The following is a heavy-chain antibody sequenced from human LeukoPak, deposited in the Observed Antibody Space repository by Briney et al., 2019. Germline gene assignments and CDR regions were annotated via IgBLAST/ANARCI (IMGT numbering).Heavy chain of an antibody. CDR3: ARGGSGYYGSGSYYKS. J-gene: IGHJ5*02. Sequence: SETLSLTCAVSGGSISSSNWWSWIRQPPGKGLEWIGEINHSGSTNYNPSLKSRVTISVDTSKNQFSLRLSSLTAADTAVYYCARGGSGYYGSGSYYKSWGQGTLVTVSS. V-gene: IGHV4-4*02. CDR2: INHSGST. CDR1: GGSISSSNW. D-gene: IGHD3-10*01.